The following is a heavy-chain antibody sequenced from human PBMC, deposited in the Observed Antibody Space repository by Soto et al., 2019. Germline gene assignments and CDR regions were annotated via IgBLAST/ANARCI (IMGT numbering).Heavy chain of an antibody. CDR1: GGTFSSYA. V-gene: IGHV1-69*13. Sequence: ASVKVSCKASGGTFSSYAISWVRQAPGQGLEWMGGIIPIFGTANYAQKFQGRVTITADESTSTAYMELSSLRSEDTAVYYCARVYYDSSGYGAFDIWGQGTMVTVSS. D-gene: IGHD3-22*01. J-gene: IGHJ3*02. CDR3: ARVYYDSSGYGAFDI. CDR2: IIPIFGTA.